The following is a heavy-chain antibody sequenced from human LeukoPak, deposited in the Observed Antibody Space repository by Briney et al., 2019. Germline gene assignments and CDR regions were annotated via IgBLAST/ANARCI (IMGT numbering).Heavy chain of an antibody. CDR1: GFTFSSYS. J-gene: IGHJ5*02. V-gene: IGHV3-48*04. CDR2: ISSSGSTI. CDR3: ASDRPYYYDSSDWFDP. Sequence: GGSLRLSCAASGFTFSSYSMNWVRQAPGKGLEWVSYISSSGSTIYYADSVKGRFTISRDNAKNSLYLQMNSLRAEDTAVYYCASDRPYYYDSSDWFDPWGQGTLVTVS. D-gene: IGHD3-22*01.